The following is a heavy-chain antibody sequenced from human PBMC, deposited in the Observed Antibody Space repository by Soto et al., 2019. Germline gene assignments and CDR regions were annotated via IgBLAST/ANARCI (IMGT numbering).Heavy chain of an antibody. CDR1: GGTFSSYA. Sequence: QVQLVQSGAEVKKPGSSVKVSCKASGGTFSSYAISWVRQAPGQGLEWKGGIIPIFGTANYAQKFQGRVTITADKSTSTAYMELSSLRSEDTAVYYCARTSYSSSSHYYYYYGMDVWGQGTTVTVSS. CDR3: ARTSYSSSSHYYYYYGMDV. D-gene: IGHD6-6*01. CDR2: IIPIFGTA. V-gene: IGHV1-69*06. J-gene: IGHJ6*02.